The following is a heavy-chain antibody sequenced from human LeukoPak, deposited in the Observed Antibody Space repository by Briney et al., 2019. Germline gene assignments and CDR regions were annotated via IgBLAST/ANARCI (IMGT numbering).Heavy chain of an antibody. D-gene: IGHD6-19*01. V-gene: IGHV4-30-2*01. CDR2: IYHSGST. CDR3: AREGYTSGWYKTDY. Sequence: SETLSLTCAVSGGSISSGGYSWSWIRQPPGKGLEWIGYIYHSGSTYYNPSLKSRVTMSVDTSKNQFSLRLSSVTAADTAVYYCAREGYTSGWYKTDYWGQGTLVTVSS. CDR1: GGSISSGGYS. J-gene: IGHJ4*02.